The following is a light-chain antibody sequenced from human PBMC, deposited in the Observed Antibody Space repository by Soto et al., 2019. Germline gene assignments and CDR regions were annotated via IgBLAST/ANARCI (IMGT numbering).Light chain of an antibody. CDR1: QTISIY. J-gene: IGKJ2*01. Sequence: DLQMTQSPSSLSASVGDRVTITCRASQTISIYLNWYQQKPGKAPNLLIYAASILQSGVPSRFSGSGSGTDFTLTISSLQPEDFATYYCQQTYSTPYTFGQGTKLEIK. CDR2: AAS. V-gene: IGKV1-39*01. CDR3: QQTYSTPYT.